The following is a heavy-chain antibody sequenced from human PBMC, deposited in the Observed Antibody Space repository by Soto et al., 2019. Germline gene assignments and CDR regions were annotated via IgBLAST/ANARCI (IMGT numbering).Heavy chain of an antibody. CDR3: ERDLTVAVAGNDYYYGMDV. D-gene: IGHD6-13*01. CDR2: IIPIFGTA. Sequence: SVKVSCKASGGTFSSYAISWVRQAPGQGLEWMGGIIPIFGTANYAQKFQGRVTITADKSTSTAYMELSSMRCEDTAVYYCERDLTVAVAGNDYYYGMDVWGQGTTVTVSS. V-gene: IGHV1-69*06. J-gene: IGHJ6*02. CDR1: GGTFSSYA.